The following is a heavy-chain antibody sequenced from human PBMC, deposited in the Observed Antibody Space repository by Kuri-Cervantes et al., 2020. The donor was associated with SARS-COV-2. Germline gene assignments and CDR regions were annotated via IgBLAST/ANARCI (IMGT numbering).Heavy chain of an antibody. J-gene: IGHJ4*02. CDR1: GFTFNTYW. CDR2: IKQDGSER. D-gene: IGHD3-16*01. V-gene: IGHV3-7*03. Sequence: GGSLRLSCAASGFTFNTYWMGWVRQAPGKGLEWVANIKQDGSERFSVDSVTGRFIISRDNAKNLLYLQMNSLRAEDTAVYYCASDVLAGEYFDYWGQGTLVTVSS. CDR3: ASDVLAGEYFDY.